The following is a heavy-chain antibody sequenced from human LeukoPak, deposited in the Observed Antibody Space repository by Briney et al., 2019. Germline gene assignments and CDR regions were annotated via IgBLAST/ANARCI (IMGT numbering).Heavy chain of an antibody. CDR1: GFTFSGSA. CDR2: IRSKANSYAT. V-gene: IGHV3-73*01. D-gene: IGHD4-11*01. CDR3: TIGAVTTDY. J-gene: IGHJ4*02. Sequence: GGSPKLSCAASGFTFSGSAMHWVRQTSGKGLEWVGRIRSKANSYATAYAASVKGRFTISRDDSKNTAYLQMNSLKTEDTAVYYCTIGAVTTDYWGQGTLVTVSS.